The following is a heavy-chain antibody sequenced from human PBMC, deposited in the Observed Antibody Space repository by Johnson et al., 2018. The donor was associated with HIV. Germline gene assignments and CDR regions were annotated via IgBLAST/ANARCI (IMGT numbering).Heavy chain of an antibody. D-gene: IGHD5-12*01. Sequence: QVQLLESGGGVAQPGTSLRLSPPASGFTFTSHPLHWVRQAPGKGLEWVALISYDGSNKYYADSVKGRFTISRDNSKNTLYLQMNSMRAEDTAVFYCAKIVATSDDVFDIWGQGTKVTVSS. V-gene: IGHV3-30-3*02. CDR3: AKIVATSDDVFDI. CDR1: GFTFTSHP. J-gene: IGHJ3*02. CDR2: ISYDGSNK.